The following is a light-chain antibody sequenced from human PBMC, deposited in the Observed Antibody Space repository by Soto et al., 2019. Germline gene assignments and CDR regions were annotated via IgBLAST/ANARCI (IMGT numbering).Light chain of an antibody. V-gene: IGLV2-23*01. J-gene: IGLJ2*01. CDR3: CSYAGSI. Sequence: QSALTQPASVSGSPGQSITISCTGTSSDVGSYNLVSWYQQHPGKAPKLMIYEGSKRPSGVSNRFSGSKSGNTASLTISGLQAEAEADYYCCSYAGSIFGGGTKVTVL. CDR2: EGS. CDR1: SSDVGSYNL.